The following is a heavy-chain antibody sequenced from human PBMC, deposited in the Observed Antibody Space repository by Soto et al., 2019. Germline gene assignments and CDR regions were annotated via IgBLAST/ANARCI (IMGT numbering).Heavy chain of an antibody. Sequence: PGGSLRLSCAASGFSFKMYSMNWVRQAPGKGLEWVSYISSSGGTIYYADSVKGRFTISRDNGQNSLSLQMNSLRAEDTAVYYCAREIQDDSGFYLDYWGQGTLVTVSS. CDR2: ISSSGGTI. CDR3: AREIQDDSGFYLDY. J-gene: IGHJ4*02. D-gene: IGHD6-19*01. CDR1: GFSFKMYS. V-gene: IGHV3-48*01.